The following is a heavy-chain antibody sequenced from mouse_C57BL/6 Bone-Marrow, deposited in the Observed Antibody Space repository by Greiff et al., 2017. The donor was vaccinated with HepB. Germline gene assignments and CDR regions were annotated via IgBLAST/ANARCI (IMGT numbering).Heavy chain of an antibody. Sequence: VQLQQSGAELVRPGASVTLSCKASGYTFTDYEMHWVKQTPVHGLEWIGAIYPETGGIAYNQKFKGKAILTADKSSSKTYMELRSLTSEDSAVCDCKRKGELQRSDAMDYWGKGTSVTVST. CDR1: GYTFTDYE. D-gene: IGHD1-1*01. CDR3: KRKGELQRSDAMDY. CDR2: IYPETGGI. V-gene: IGHV1-15*01. J-gene: IGHJ4*01.